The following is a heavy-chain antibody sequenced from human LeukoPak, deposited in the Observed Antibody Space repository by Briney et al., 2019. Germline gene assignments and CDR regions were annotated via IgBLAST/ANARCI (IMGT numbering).Heavy chain of an antibody. J-gene: IGHJ5*02. CDR3: ARRMGVAQLAS. CDR1: GGSISGSSYY. CDR2: IDYSGRT. V-gene: IGHV4-39*01. D-gene: IGHD2-2*01. Sequence: SETLSLTCNVSGGSISGSSYYWGWIRQPPGKGLEWIGCIDYSGRTYYNPSLKSRVTISVHTSKTQFSLKLSFVTAADTAVYYCARRMGVAQLASWGQGTLATVSS.